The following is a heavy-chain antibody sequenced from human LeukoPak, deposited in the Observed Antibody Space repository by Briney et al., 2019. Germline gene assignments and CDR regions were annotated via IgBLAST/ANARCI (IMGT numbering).Heavy chain of an antibody. Sequence: GGSLRLSCTVSGFTVSSNSMSWVRQAPGKGLEWVSFIYSDNTHYSDSVKGRFTISRDNSKNTLYLQMNSLRAEDTAVYYCARGRADIVVVPHAFDIWGQGTMVTVSS. CDR1: GFTVSSNS. V-gene: IGHV3-53*01. CDR3: ARGRADIVVVPHAFDI. J-gene: IGHJ3*02. D-gene: IGHD2-15*01. CDR2: IYSDNT.